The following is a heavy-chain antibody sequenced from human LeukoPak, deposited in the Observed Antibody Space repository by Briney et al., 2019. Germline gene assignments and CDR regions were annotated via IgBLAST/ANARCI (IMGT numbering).Heavy chain of an antibody. Sequence: GGSLRLSCAASGFTFDDYAMHWVRQGPGKGLEWVSGISWNSASIGYADSVKGRFTISRDNAKNSLFLQMNSLRAEDMALYYCAKDRGTYPSGGAFDIWGQGTMVTVSS. CDR1: GFTFDDYA. J-gene: IGHJ3*02. D-gene: IGHD1-14*01. CDR2: ISWNSASI. CDR3: AKDRGTYPSGGAFDI. V-gene: IGHV3-9*03.